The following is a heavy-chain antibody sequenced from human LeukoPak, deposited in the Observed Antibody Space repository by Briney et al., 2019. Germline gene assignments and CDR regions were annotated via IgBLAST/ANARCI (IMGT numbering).Heavy chain of an antibody. V-gene: IGHV4-39*07. CDR2: IYYSGST. Sequence: SETLSLTCTVSGGSISSSSYYWGWIRQPPGKGLEWIGSIYYSGSTYYNPSLKSRVTISVDTSKNQFSLKLSSVTAADTAVYYCAKQAVEGWYLGQFDYWGQGTLVTVSS. CDR3: AKQAVEGWYLGQFDY. J-gene: IGHJ4*02. D-gene: IGHD2-15*01. CDR1: GGSISSSSYY.